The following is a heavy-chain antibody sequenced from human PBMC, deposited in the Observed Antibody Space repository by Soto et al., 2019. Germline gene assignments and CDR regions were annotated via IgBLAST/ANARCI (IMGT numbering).Heavy chain of an antibody. CDR2: ISYDGSNK. Sequence: QVQLVESGGGVVQPVRSLRLSFAASGFTFSSYAMHWVRQAPGKGLEWVALISYDGSNKYYADSVKGRFTISRDNSKNTLYLQMNSLRAEDTAVYYCAGGGYCISTSCYLNWFDPWGQGTLVTVSS. D-gene: IGHD2-2*01. V-gene: IGHV3-30-3*01. J-gene: IGHJ5*02. CDR1: GFTFSSYA. CDR3: AGGGYCISTSCYLNWFDP.